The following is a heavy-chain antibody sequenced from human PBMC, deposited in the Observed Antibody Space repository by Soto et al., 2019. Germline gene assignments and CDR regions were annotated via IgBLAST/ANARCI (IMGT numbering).Heavy chain of an antibody. CDR3: SRDQSLGQPVAFDV. CDR1: GFTFRSYS. Sequence: EVQLVESGGGLVTPGGSLRVSCAASGFTFRSYSMNWVRQAPGKGLEWISTISSNSAYIYYADSVEGRFTISRDNARNSVYLQLNNLRAEDTAIYFCSRDQSLGQPVAFDVWGQGTMVTVSS. J-gene: IGHJ3*01. V-gene: IGHV3-21*01. CDR2: ISSNSAYI.